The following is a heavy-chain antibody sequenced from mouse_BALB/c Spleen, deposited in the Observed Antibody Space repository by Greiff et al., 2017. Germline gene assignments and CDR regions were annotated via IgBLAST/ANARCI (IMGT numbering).Heavy chain of an antibody. V-gene: IGHV1-54*01. Sequence: VKLQESGAELVRPGTSVKVSCKASGYAFTNYLIEWVKQRPGQGLEWIGVINPGSGGTNYNEKFKGKATLTADKSSSTAYMQLSSLTSDDSAVYFGARRNYGLYAMDYWGQGTSVTVSS. D-gene: IGHD1-1*02. CDR3: ARRNYGLYAMDY. J-gene: IGHJ4*01. CDR1: GYAFTNYL. CDR2: INPGSGGT.